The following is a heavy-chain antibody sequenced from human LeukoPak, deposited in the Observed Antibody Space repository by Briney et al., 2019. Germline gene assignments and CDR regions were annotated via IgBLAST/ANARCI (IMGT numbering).Heavy chain of an antibody. V-gene: IGHV4-34*01. Sequence: SETLSLTCTVSGGSISSYYWSWIRQPPGKGLEWIGEINHSGSTNYNPSLKSRVTISVDTSKNQFSLKLSSVTAADTAVYYCARKGRSSGWYSISHYYYMDVWGKGTTVTISS. D-gene: IGHD6-19*01. J-gene: IGHJ6*03. CDR2: INHSGST. CDR1: GGSISSYY. CDR3: ARKGRSSGWYSISHYYYMDV.